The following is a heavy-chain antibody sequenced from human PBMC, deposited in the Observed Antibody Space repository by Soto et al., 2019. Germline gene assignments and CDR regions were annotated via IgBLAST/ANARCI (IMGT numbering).Heavy chain of an antibody. CDR3: ARQRVRHCYGSGSPTNWFDP. Sequence: SETLSLTCTVSGGSISSSSYYWGWIRQPPGKGLEWIGSIYYSGSTYYNPSLKSRVTISVDTSKNQFSLKLSSVTAADTAVYYCARQRVRHCYGSGSPTNWFDPWGQGTLVTVSS. CDR2: IYYSGST. V-gene: IGHV4-39*01. D-gene: IGHD3-10*01. J-gene: IGHJ5*02. CDR1: GGSISSSSYY.